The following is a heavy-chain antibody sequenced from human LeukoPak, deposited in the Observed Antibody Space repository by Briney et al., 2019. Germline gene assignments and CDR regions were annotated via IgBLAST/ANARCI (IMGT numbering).Heavy chain of an antibody. V-gene: IGHV4-4*07. D-gene: IGHD1-26*01. J-gene: IGHJ6*03. CDR2: IYTSGST. Sequence: PSETLSLTCTVSGGSISSYYWSWIRQPAGKGLEWIGRIYTSGSTNYKPSLKSRVTMSVDTSKNQFSLKLSSVTAADTAVYYCARDWSGGDYYYYYYMDVWGKGTTVTVSS. CDR1: GGSISSYY. CDR3: ARDWSGGDYYYYYYMDV.